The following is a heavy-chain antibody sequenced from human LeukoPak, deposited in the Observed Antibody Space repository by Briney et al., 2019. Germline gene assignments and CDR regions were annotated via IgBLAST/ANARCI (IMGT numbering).Heavy chain of an antibody. CDR3: ARGDYGDTGTAFDI. CDR1: GYIFNDYD. Sequence: ASVKVSCKASGYIFNDYDIHWVRQASGQGFEWLGWVIPNSGNTAYAQNFQDRVTITRSSSTDTAYLELSSLRSEDTAVYYCARGDYGDTGTAFDIWGHGTMVIVSS. V-gene: IGHV1-8*03. CDR2: VIPNSGNT. J-gene: IGHJ3*02. D-gene: IGHD4-17*01.